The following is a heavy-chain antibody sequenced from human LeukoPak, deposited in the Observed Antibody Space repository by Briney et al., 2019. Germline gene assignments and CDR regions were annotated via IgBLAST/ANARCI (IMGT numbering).Heavy chain of an antibody. CDR2: IWYDGSNK. D-gene: IGHD2-15*01. CDR3: ARVDQGISGREWFDP. V-gene: IGHV3-33*01. Sequence: GGSLRLSCAASGFTFSSYGMHWVRQAPGKGLEWMAVIWYDGSNKYYADSVKGRFTISRDDSKNTLYLQMNSLRAEDTAVYYCARVDQGISGREWFDPWGQGTLVTVSS. CDR1: GFTFSSYG. J-gene: IGHJ5*02.